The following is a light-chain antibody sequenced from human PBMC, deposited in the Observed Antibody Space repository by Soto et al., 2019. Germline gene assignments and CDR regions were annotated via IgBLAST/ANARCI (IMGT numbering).Light chain of an antibody. Sequence: ERVMTQSPATLSVSPGERATLSCRASQSVGGDLDWYQQKPGQAPRLLIYGASSRAPGIPDRFSGSGSGTEFTLTISSLQSEDSAVYYCQQYENWPQLTFGGGTKVEIK. J-gene: IGKJ4*01. CDR1: QSVGGD. CDR3: QQYENWPQLT. CDR2: GAS. V-gene: IGKV3-15*01.